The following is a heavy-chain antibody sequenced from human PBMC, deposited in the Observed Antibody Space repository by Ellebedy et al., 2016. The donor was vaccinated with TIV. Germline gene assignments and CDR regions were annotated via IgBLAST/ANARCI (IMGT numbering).Heavy chain of an antibody. CDR1: GGSISSYY. D-gene: IGHD3-10*01. V-gene: IGHV4-59*12. Sequence: SETLSLTXTVSGGSISSYYWSWIRQPPRKGLEWIGYIYYSGSTYYNPSLKSRVTISVDTSKNQFSLKLSSVTAANTAVYYCARAPGWFGEYSPSWFDPWGQGTLVTVSS. CDR3: ARAPGWFGEYSPSWFDP. CDR2: IYYSGST. J-gene: IGHJ5*02.